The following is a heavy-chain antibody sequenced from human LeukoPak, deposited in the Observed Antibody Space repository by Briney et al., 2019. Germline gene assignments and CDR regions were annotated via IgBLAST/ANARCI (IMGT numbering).Heavy chain of an antibody. CDR3: AKGRQYYYDSSGLDAFDI. Sequence: PGVSLRLSCAASGFTFDDYAMHWVRQAPGKGLEWVSLISWDGGSTYYADSVKGRFTISRDNSKNSLYLQMNSLRAEDTALYYCAKGRQYYYDSSGLDAFDIWGQGTMVTVSS. CDR1: GFTFDDYA. CDR2: ISWDGGST. V-gene: IGHV3-43D*03. D-gene: IGHD3-22*01. J-gene: IGHJ3*02.